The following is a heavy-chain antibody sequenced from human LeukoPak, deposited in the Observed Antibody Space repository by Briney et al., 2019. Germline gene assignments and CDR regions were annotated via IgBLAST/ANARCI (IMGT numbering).Heavy chain of an antibody. D-gene: IGHD3-16*01. J-gene: IGHJ2*01. Sequence: SETLSLTCTVSGGSISSYYWSRIRQPPGKGLEWIGYIYYSGSTNYNPSLKSRVTISVDTSKNQFSLKLSSVTAADTAVYYCAHLGDWYFDLWGRGTLVTVSS. V-gene: IGHV4-59*01. CDR1: GGSISSYY. CDR3: AHLGDWYFDL. CDR2: IYYSGST.